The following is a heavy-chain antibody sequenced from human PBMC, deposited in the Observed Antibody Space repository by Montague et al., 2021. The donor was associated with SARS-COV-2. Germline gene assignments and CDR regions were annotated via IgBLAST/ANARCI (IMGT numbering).Heavy chain of an antibody. Sequence: SETLSLTCTVSGGSISSGSYYWGWIRQPPGKGLEWIGSIYYSGSTYYNPSLKSRVTISVDTSKNQFSLQLSSVTAADTAVYYCARDQGYNWNYYYYYGMDVWGQGTTVTVSS. CDR1: GGSISSGSYY. CDR2: IYYSGST. D-gene: IGHD1-20*01. J-gene: IGHJ6*02. CDR3: ARDQGYNWNYYYYYGMDV. V-gene: IGHV4-39*07.